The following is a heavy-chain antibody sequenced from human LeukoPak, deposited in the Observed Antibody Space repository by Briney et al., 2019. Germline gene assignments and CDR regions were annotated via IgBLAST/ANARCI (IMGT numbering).Heavy chain of an antibody. V-gene: IGHV3-23*01. CDR3: AKGGFAEYYFDY. Sequence: PGGSLRLSCAASGFTLSSYAMSWVRQAPGKGLEWVSAISGSGGSTYYADSVKGRFTISRDNSKNTLYLQMNSLRAEDTAVYYCAKGGFAEYYFDYWGQGTLVTVSS. D-gene: IGHD3-10*01. CDR2: ISGSGGST. CDR1: GFTLSSYA. J-gene: IGHJ4*02.